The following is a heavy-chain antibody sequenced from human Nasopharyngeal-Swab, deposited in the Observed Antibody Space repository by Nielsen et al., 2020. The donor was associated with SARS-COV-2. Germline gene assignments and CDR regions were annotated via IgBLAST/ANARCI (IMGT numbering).Heavy chain of an antibody. CDR1: GFTFSSYA. CDR3: ARTLGSDDAFDI. V-gene: IGHV3-30*04. CDR2: ISYDGSNK. D-gene: IGHD7-27*01. Sequence: GESLKISCAASGFTFSSYAMHWVRQAPGKGLEWVAVISYDGSNKYYADSVKGRFTISRDNSKNTLYPQMNSLRAEDTAVYYCARTLGSDDAFDIWGQGTMVTVSS. J-gene: IGHJ3*02.